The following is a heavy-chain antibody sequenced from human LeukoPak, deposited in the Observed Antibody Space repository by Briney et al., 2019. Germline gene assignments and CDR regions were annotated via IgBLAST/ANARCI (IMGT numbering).Heavy chain of an antibody. CDR2: IKSDGGT. CDR3: ARAPSEIGGFYPEYFQH. J-gene: IGHJ1*01. V-gene: IGHV3-74*01. D-gene: IGHD3-22*01. CDR1: GFTFSTYW. Sequence: GGSLRLSCAASGFTFSTYWMHWVRQAPGKGLVRVSRIKSDGGTNYADSVKGRFTISRDNAKKTVSLQMNSLRPEDTGVYYCARAPSEIGGFYPEYFQHWGQGTLVTVSS.